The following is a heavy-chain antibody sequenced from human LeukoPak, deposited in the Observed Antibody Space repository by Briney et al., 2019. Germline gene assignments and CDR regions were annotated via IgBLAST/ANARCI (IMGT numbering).Heavy chain of an antibody. CDR3: ARPSSGYYFDY. V-gene: IGHV4-39*01. CDR2: IYYSGST. CDR1: GGSVSSSSYY. J-gene: IGHJ4*02. D-gene: IGHD3-10*01. Sequence: SETLSLTCTVSGGSVSSSSYYWGWIRQPPGKGLEWIGGIYYSGSTYYNPSLKSRVTISVDTSKNQFSLKLSSVTAADTAVYYCARPSSGYYFDYWGQGTLVTVSS.